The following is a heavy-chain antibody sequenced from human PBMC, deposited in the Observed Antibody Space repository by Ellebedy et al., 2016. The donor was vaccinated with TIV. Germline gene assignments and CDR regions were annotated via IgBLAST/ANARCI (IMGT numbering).Heavy chain of an antibody. V-gene: IGHV4-4*02. CDR1: GDSISASHW. J-gene: IGHJ5*02. D-gene: IGHD6-19*01. CDR3: TRDRTGSGWPLDP. Sequence: SETLSLXCVVSGDSISASHWWNWVRQAPGKGLEWIGEIYHTGTTHYNPTLKSRATLSVDTSKNQFSLRLTSVTAADTAIYYCTRDRTGSGWPLDPWGQGTLVTVSS. CDR2: IYHTGTT.